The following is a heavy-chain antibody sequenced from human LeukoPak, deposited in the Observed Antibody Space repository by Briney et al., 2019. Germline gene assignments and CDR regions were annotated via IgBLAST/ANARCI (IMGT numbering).Heavy chain of an antibody. J-gene: IGHJ4*02. CDR2: ISSSSSYI. D-gene: IGHD2-2*01. CDR3: ARVALKYCSSTSCYAGDY. Sequence: GGSLRLSCAASGFTFSSYSMNWVRQAPGKGLEWVSSISSSSSYIYYADSVKGRFTISRDNAKNSLYLQMNSLRAEDTAVYYCARVALKYCSSTSCYAGDYWGRGTLVTVSS. CDR1: GFTFSSYS. V-gene: IGHV3-21*01.